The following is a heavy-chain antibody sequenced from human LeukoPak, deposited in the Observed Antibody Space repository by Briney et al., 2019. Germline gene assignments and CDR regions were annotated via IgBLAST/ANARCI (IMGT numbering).Heavy chain of an antibody. V-gene: IGHV5-51*01. J-gene: IGHJ4*02. CDR3: AREERGYSYVYDY. CDR2: IYPGDSDT. D-gene: IGHD5-18*01. Sequence: GESLKISCKGSGYSFTSYWIGWVRQMPGKGLEWMGIIYPGDSDTRYSPSFQGQVTISADKSISTAYLQWSSLKASDDTAVYYCAREERGYSYVYDYWGQGSLVTVSS. CDR1: GYSFTSYW.